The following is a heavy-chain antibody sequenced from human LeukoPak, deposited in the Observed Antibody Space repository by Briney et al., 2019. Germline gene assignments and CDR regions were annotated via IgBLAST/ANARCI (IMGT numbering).Heavy chain of an antibody. D-gene: IGHD6-13*01. CDR2: ISSSSSYI. CDR1: GFTFSSYS. CDR3: ARSAPSSSWYLVPVYYYYYYMDV. Sequence: TGGSLRLSCAASGFTFSSYSMNWVRQAPGKGLEWVSSISSSSSYIYYADSVKGRFTISRDNAKNSLYLQMNSLRAEDTAVYYCARSAPSSSWYLVPVYYYYYYMDVWGKGTTVTVSS. V-gene: IGHV3-21*01. J-gene: IGHJ6*03.